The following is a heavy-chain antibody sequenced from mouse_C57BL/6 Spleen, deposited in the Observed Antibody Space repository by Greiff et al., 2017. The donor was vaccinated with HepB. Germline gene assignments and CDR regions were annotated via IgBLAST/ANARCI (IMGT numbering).Heavy chain of an antibody. Sequence: EVQLQQSGPELVKPGASVKISCKASGYTFTDYYMNWVKQSHGKSLEWIGDINPNNGGTSYNQKFKGKATLTVDKSSSTAYMELRSLTSEDSAVYNCARGDGSYSYSGPGTLFTVSA. D-gene: IGHD3-3*01. V-gene: IGHV1-26*01. CDR2: INPNNGGT. CDR1: GYTFTDYY. CDR3: ARGDGSYSY. J-gene: IGHJ3*01.